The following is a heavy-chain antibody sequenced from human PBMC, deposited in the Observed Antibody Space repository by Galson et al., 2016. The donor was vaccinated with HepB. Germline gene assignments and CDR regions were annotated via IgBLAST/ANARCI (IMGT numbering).Heavy chain of an antibody. CDR3: ARGRGISYYGFWSGYSLDY. V-gene: IGHV1-8*01. D-gene: IGHD3-3*01. CDR2: MNPNSDNS. Sequence: SVKVSCKAPGYTFTSYDINWVRQATGQGLEWMGWMNPNSDNSGYAQRFQGRVTMTRHTSMSTACMELSSLRSDDTAVYFCARGRGISYYGFWSGYSLDYWGQGTLVTVSS. CDR1: GYTFTSYD. J-gene: IGHJ4*02.